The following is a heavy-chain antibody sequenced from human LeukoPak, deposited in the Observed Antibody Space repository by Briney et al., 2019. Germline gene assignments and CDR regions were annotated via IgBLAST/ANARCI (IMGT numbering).Heavy chain of an antibody. D-gene: IGHD3-9*01. Sequence: ASVKVSCKVSGYTLTELSMHWVRQAPGKGLEWMGGFDPEDGETIYAQKFQGRVTMTEDTSTDKAYMELISLRAEDTAVYYCATAPPDILTGYYRFMWTAGFDYWGQGTLVTVSS. V-gene: IGHV1-24*01. CDR1: GYTLTELS. CDR3: ATAPPDILTGYYRFMWTAGFDY. J-gene: IGHJ4*02. CDR2: FDPEDGET.